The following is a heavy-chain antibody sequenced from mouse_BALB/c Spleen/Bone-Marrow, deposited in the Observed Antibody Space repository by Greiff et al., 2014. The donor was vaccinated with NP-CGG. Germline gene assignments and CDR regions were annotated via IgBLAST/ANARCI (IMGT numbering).Heavy chain of an antibody. V-gene: IGHV1S33*01. Sequence: SGPELVKPGALVKISCKASGYTFTSYDINWVKQRPGQGLEWIGWIYPGDGSTKYNEKFKGKATLTADKSSSTAYMQLSSLTSENSAVYFCAGWGTYYAMDYWGQGTSVTVSS. CDR3: AGWGTYYAMDY. CDR1: GYTFTSYD. J-gene: IGHJ4*01. D-gene: IGHD6-2*01. CDR2: IYPGDGST.